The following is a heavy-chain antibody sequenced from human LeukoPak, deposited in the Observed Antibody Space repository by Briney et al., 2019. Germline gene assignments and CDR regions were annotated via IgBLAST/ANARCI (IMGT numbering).Heavy chain of an antibody. CDR1: GYTLTSYG. D-gene: IGHD2-2*01. CDR2: ISAYNGNT. Sequence: ASVKVSCKASGYTLTSYGISWVRRAPGQGLEWMGWISAYNGNTNYAQKLQGRVTMTTDTSTSTAYMELRSLRSDDTAVYYCASPSHCSSTSCLEFDYWGQGTLVTVSS. V-gene: IGHV1-18*01. J-gene: IGHJ4*02. CDR3: ASPSHCSSTSCLEFDY.